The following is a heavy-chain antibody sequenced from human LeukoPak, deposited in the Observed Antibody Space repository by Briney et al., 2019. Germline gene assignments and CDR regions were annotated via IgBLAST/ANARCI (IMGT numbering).Heavy chain of an antibody. Sequence: GASVKVSCKASGYIFTSYDINWVRQATGHGLEWMGWMNPNSGNTGYAQKVQGRVTMTRNTSISTAYMELSSLRSEDTAVYYCATTRSGSYFYHGMDVWGQGTTVTVSS. CDR1: GYIFTSYD. CDR2: MNPNSGNT. D-gene: IGHD3-10*01. CDR3: ATTRSGSYFYHGMDV. V-gene: IGHV1-8*01. J-gene: IGHJ6*02.